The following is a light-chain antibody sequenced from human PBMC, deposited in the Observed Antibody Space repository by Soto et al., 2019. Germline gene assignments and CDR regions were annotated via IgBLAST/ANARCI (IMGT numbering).Light chain of an antibody. V-gene: IGKV3-11*01. J-gene: IGKJ4*01. CDR2: DAS. CDR1: QSISRY. CDR3: QQRGNWPLT. Sequence: ETVLTQSPATLSLSPGERATLSCRASQSISRYLIWYQQKPGQPPRLLIYDASNRATGIPARFSGSGSGTDFTLTISSLEPEDFAVYYCQQRGNWPLTFGGGTKVEI.